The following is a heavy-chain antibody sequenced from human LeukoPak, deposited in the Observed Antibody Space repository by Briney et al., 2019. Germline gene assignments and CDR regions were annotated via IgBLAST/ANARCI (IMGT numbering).Heavy chain of an antibody. CDR1: GGSITSSSYY. Sequence: AETLSLTCAVSGGSITSSSYYLGWILQPPGKGLEWIGSIYYSGSTYYNPSLKSRVSISVDTSKNQFSLKLSSVTAADTAVYYCARHTDSSSWYYFDYWGQGTLVTVSS. J-gene: IGHJ4*02. CDR3: ARHTDSSSWYYFDY. CDR2: IYYSGST. D-gene: IGHD6-13*01. V-gene: IGHV4-39*01.